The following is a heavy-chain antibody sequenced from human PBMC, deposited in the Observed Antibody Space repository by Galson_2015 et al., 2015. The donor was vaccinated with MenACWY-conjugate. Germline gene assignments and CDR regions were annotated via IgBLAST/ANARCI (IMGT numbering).Heavy chain of an antibody. J-gene: IGHJ4*02. CDR2: ISSSSSYI. CDR1: GFTFSSYS. Sequence: SLRLSCAASGFTFSSYSMNWVRQAPGKGLEWVSSISSSSSYIYYADSVKGRFTISRDNAKNSLYLQMNSLRAEDTAVYYCSKLSDYYDSSGLDYWGQGTLVTVSS. V-gene: IGHV3-21*04. D-gene: IGHD3-22*01. CDR3: SKLSDYYDSSGLDY.